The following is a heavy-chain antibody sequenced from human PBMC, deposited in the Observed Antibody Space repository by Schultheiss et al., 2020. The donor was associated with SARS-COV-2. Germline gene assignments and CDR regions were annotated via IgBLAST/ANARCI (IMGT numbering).Heavy chain of an antibody. CDR1: GYSFTNYW. Sequence: ESLKISCQGSGYSFTNYWIAWVRQMPGKGLEWMGRIDPSDSYTNYSPSFQGHVTISADKSISTAYLQWSSLKASDTAMYYCARHPSMGYFDYWGQGTLVTVSS. CDR3: ARHPSMGYFDY. J-gene: IGHJ4*02. D-gene: IGHD2/OR15-2a*01. CDR2: IDPSDSYT. V-gene: IGHV5-10-1*01.